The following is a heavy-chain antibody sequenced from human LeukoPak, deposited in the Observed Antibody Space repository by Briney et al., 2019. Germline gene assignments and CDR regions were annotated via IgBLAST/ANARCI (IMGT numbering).Heavy chain of an antibody. D-gene: IGHD6-13*01. Sequence: GKSLRLSCAPSGPTLSIYGMLWVRQAPGKGLEWVAVMSYVGGNKDHEDYVKGRFTIYSDNSKKTVYLQMDNLRDEDTAVYYCAKGLFFLGSGYHPLNWFDPWGQGPVVTVSS. V-gene: IGHV3-30*18. CDR3: AKGLFFLGSGYHPLNWFDP. CDR2: MSYVGGNK. J-gene: IGHJ5*02. CDR1: GPTLSIYG.